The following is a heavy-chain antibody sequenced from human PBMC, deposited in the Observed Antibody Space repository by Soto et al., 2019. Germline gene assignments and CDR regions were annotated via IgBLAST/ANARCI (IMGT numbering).Heavy chain of an antibody. CDR1: GYTFTGYY. V-gene: IGHV1-2*04. CDR3: ARDEAPPYGSGSYSHYYYYYGMDV. CDR2: INPNSGGT. Sequence: GASVKVSCKASGYTFTGYYMHWVRQAPGQGLEWMGWINPNSGGTNYAQKFQGWVTMTRDTSISTAYMELSRLRSDDTAVYYCARDEAPPYGSGSYSHYYYYYGMDVWGQGTTVTVSS. D-gene: IGHD3-10*01. J-gene: IGHJ6*02.